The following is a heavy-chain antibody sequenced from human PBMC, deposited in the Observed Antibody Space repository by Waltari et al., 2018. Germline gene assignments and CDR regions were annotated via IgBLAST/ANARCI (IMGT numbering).Heavy chain of an antibody. Sequence: EVQLLESGGGLVQPGGSLRLSCAASGFTFSSYAMSWVRQAPGKGVEWVSGIGGSGGSPYYADSVKGRFTISRDNSKNTLYLQMNSLRAEDTAVYYCAKVSLNSGSYYFDYWGQGTLVTVSS. CDR2: IGGSGGSP. CDR3: AKVSLNSGSYYFDY. J-gene: IGHJ4*02. V-gene: IGHV3-23*01. D-gene: IGHD1-26*01. CDR1: GFTFSSYA.